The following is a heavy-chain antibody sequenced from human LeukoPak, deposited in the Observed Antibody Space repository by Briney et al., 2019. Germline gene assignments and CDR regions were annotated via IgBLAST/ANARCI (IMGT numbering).Heavy chain of an antibody. Sequence: GPLPLTCPASGGSINNYYWRGIRRPPGKGREWIGYIYYSGITNYNPSLKSRVTISVDTSKNQFSLKLSSVTAADTAVYYCATQLGFSYFDAFDIWGQGTMVTVSS. V-gene: IGHV4-59*08. CDR2: IYYSGIT. D-gene: IGHD7-27*01. CDR3: ATQLGFSYFDAFDI. CDR1: GGSINNYY. J-gene: IGHJ3*02.